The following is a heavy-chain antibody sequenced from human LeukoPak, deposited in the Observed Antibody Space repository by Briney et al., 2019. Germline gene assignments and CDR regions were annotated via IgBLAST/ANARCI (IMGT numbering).Heavy chain of an antibody. CDR3: ARFRAGSSWYFDY. D-gene: IGHD6-13*01. Sequence: SETLSLTCTVSGGSISSGSYYWRWIRQPAGKGLEWIGRIYTSGSTNYNPSLKSRVTISVDTSKNQFSLKLSSVTAADTAVYYCARFRAGSSWYFDYWGQGTLVTVSS. V-gene: IGHV4-61*02. CDR2: IYTSGST. CDR1: GGSISSGSYY. J-gene: IGHJ4*02.